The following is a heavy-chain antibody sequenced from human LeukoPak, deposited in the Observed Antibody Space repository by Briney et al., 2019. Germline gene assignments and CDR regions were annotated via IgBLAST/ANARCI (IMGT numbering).Heavy chain of an antibody. CDR2: INQDGSVK. D-gene: IGHD6-13*01. CDR3: AKDPYSKSDY. Sequence: GGSLRLSCAASGFAVSSDYMTWVRQAPGRGLEWVANINQDGSVKNYVDSVKGRFTISRDNAKNSLFLQMNTLRADDTAVYYCAKDPYSKSDYWGQGTLVTVSS. J-gene: IGHJ4*02. CDR1: GFAVSSDY. V-gene: IGHV3-7*01.